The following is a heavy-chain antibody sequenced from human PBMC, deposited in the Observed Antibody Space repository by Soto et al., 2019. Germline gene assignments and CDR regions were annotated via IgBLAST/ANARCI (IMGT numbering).Heavy chain of an antibody. CDR1: GCSISSSSYY. D-gene: IGHD3-10*01. J-gene: IGHJ6*02. CDR3: ARQGWFGELNPYYYYYGMDV. V-gene: IGHV4-39*01. Sequence: XETLSLTCTVSGCSISSSSYYWGWIRQPPGKGLEWIGSIYYSGSTYYNPSLKSRVTISVDTSKNQSSLELSSVTAADTAVYYCARQGWFGELNPYYYYYGMDVWRQGTTVTVSS. CDR2: IYYSGST.